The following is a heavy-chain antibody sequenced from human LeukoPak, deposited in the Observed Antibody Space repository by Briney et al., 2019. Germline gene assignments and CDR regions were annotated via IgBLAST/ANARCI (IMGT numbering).Heavy chain of an antibody. CDR2: ISGSGGST. Sequence: GGSLRLSCAASGFTFGSHAMSWVRQAPGEGLEWLAAISGSGGSTYYADAVKGRFTISRDNSETTLYLRMNSLRAEDTAVYYCAKHRGYGSGSFPGLEYFQHWGQGTLVTVSS. CDR3: AKHRGYGSGSFPGLEYFQH. CDR1: GFTFGSHA. J-gene: IGHJ1*01. D-gene: IGHD3-10*01. V-gene: IGHV3-23*01.